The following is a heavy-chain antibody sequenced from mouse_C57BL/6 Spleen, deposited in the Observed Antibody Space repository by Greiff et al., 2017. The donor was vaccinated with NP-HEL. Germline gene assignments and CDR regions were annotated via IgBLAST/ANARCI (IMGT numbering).Heavy chain of an antibody. J-gene: IGHJ1*03. CDR2: IHPNSGST. Sequence: VQLQQPGAELVKPGASVKLSCKASGYTFTSYWMHWVKQRPGQGPEWIGMIHPNSGSTNYNEKFKSKATLTVDKSSSTAYMQLSSLTSEDSAVYYCARSGTTVVAEYFDVWGTGTTVTVSS. CDR3: ARSGTTVVAEYFDV. V-gene: IGHV1-64*01. CDR1: GYTFTSYW. D-gene: IGHD1-1*01.